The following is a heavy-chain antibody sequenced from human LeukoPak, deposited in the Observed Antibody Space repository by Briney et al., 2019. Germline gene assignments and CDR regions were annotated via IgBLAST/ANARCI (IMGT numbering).Heavy chain of an antibody. Sequence: GGSLRLSCAASGFTFSDYYMSWIRQAPGKGLEWVSYISSSGSTVYYADSVKGRFTISRDNAKNSLYLQMNSLRAEDTAVYYCARDRGSSSWYNWFDPGAREPWSPSPQ. CDR3: ARDRGSSSWYNWFDP. V-gene: IGHV3-11*01. CDR1: GFTFSDYY. D-gene: IGHD6-13*01. J-gene: IGHJ5*02. CDR2: ISSSGSTV.